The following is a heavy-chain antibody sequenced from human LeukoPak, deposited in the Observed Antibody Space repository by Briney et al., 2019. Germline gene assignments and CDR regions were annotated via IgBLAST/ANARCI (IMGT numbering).Heavy chain of an antibody. D-gene: IGHD3-22*01. J-gene: IGHJ4*02. Sequence: ASMKVSCKTSGYTFTGYYMHWVGQAPGQGLEWMGWIDPNSGGTNYAQKFQGRVTMTRDTSIGTAYMELSGLTSDDTAVYYCARGYYDRGSLYYFGYWGQGTLVTVSS. V-gene: IGHV1-2*02. CDR2: IDPNSGGT. CDR3: ARGYYDRGSLYYFGY. CDR1: GYTFTGYY.